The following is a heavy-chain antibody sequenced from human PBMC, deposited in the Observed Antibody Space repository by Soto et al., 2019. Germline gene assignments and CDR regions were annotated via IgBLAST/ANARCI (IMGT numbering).Heavy chain of an antibody. Sequence: SGTLSLTCSVYGGSFSGYYWSWIRQPPGKGLEWIGEINHSGSTNYNPSLKSRVTISVDTSKNQFSLKLSSVTAADTAVYYCSRGGPWGEGYKNPYYYVMVASGQGTTVTVSS. V-gene: IGHV4-34*01. D-gene: IGHD3-10*01. CDR3: SRGGPWGEGYKNPYYYVMVA. CDR2: INHSGST. J-gene: IGHJ6*02. CDR1: GGSFSGYY.